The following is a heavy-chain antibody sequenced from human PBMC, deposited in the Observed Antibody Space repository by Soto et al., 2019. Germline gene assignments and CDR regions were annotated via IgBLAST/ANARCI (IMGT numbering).Heavy chain of an antibody. D-gene: IGHD6-13*01. J-gene: IGHJ6*03. CDR2: IYYSGST. V-gene: IGHV4-59*01. CDR1: GGSISSYY. CDR3: ARVHSSGWSLGGPFYYYYYRDV. Sequence: SETLSLTCTVSGGSISSYYWSWIRQPPGKGLEWIGYIYYSGSTNYNPSLKSRVTISVDTSKNQFSLKLSSVTAADTAVYYCARVHSSGWSLGGPFYYYYYRDVGGKGTTATVSS.